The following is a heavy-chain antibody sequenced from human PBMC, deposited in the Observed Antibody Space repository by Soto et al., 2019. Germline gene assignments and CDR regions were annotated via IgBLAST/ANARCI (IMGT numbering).Heavy chain of an antibody. Sequence: QLVQSGPEVKKPGASVKVSCGAPDNTFTNYGVSWVRQALGQGLEWLGWLSVVTGQTRYAGKVQGRATMTADTSANTAYMELRSLISDDTAVYYCARARYCSSPSCYNHYYYGMDIWGQGTTVTVSS. D-gene: IGHD2-2*02. CDR1: DNTFTNYG. V-gene: IGHV1-18*01. CDR2: LSVVTGQT. J-gene: IGHJ6*02. CDR3: ARARYCSSPSCYNHYYYGMDI.